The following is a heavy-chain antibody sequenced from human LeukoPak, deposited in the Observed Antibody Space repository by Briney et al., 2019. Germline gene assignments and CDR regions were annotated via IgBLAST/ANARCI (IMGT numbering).Heavy chain of an antibody. V-gene: IGHV1-69*06. D-gene: IGHD3-10*01. CDR1: GGTFSSYA. Sequence: GASVKVSCKASGGTFSSYAISWMRQAPGQGLEWMGGIIPIFGTANYAQKFQGRVTITADKSTSTAYMELSSLGSEDTAIYYCAKGRGRLNVNRGVYNYHYYMEVWGTGTTVIVS. J-gene: IGHJ6*03. CDR3: AKGRGRLNVNRGVYNYHYYMEV. CDR2: IIPIFGTA.